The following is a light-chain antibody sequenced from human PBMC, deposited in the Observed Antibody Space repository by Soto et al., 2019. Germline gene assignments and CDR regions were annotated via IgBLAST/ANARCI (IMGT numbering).Light chain of an antibody. CDR1: TSDVSIYNY. V-gene: IGLV2-14*01. J-gene: IGLJ1*01. CDR2: EVS. Sequence: QSALTQPASVSGSPGQSITISCTGTTSDVSIYNYVSWYQQHPGKAPKLMIYEVSNRPSGVSNRFSGAKSGNTASLTISGLQVEDEADYYCCLYTSSTNYVFGAGTKVTVL. CDR3: CLYTSSTNYV.